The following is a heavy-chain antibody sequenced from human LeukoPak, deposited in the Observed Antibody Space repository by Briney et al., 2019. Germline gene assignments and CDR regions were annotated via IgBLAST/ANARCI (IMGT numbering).Heavy chain of an antibody. V-gene: IGHV3-48*04. D-gene: IGHD4-17*01. CDR3: ASGYGDYASIDF. J-gene: IGHJ4*02. CDR1: GFTFSSYW. CDR2: ISNSGSNI. Sequence: GGSLRLSCAASGFTFSSYWMHWVRQAPGKGLEWVPYISNSGSNIYYADSVKGRFTISRDNAKSSLFVQMNSLRAEDTAVYYCASGYGDYASIDFWGQGTLVTVST.